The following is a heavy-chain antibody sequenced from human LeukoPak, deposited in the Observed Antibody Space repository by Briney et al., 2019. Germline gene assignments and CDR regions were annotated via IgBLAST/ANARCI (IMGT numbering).Heavy chain of an antibody. CDR3: ARDQPRWFDP. V-gene: IGHV3-7*01. J-gene: IGHJ5*02. CDR2: MNIDGSEK. Sequence: PGGSLRLSCAASGFTFSSYWMSWVRQAPGEGLEWVANMNIDGSEKYYADSAKGRFTISRDNARNSVYLQMNSLRAEDTAVYYCARDQPRWFDPWGQGTLVTVSS. CDR1: GFTFSSYW.